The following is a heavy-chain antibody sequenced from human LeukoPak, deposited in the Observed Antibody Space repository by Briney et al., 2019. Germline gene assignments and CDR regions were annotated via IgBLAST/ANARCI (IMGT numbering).Heavy chain of an antibody. CDR2: ISGSGGSP. CDR1: GFTFSSYA. D-gene: IGHD3-16*02. CDR3: AKDTGGYYGYVWGSYRYGYYFDY. J-gene: IGHJ4*02. V-gene: IGHV3-23*01. Sequence: QPGGSLRLSCAASGFTFSSYAMSWVRQAPGKGLEGVSDISGSGGSPFYADSVKGRFTISRDNSKNTLYMQMNSLRVEEKAVYYCAKDTGGYYGYVWGSYRYGYYFDYWGQGTLVTVSS.